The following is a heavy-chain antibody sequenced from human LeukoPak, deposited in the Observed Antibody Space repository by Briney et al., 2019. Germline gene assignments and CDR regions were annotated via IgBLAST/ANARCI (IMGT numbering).Heavy chain of an antibody. Sequence: GGSLRLSCAASGFTFSGSAMHWVCQASGKGLEWVGRIRSKANSYATAYAASVKGRFTISRDDSKNTAYLQMNSLKTEDTAVYYCTLTTVTPDDAFDIWGQGTMVTVSS. CDR1: GFTFSGSA. CDR3: TLTTVTPDDAFDI. CDR2: IRSKANSYAT. D-gene: IGHD4-17*01. J-gene: IGHJ3*02. V-gene: IGHV3-73*01.